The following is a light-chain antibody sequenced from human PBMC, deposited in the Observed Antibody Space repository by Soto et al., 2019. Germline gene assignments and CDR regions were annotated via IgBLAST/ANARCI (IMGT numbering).Light chain of an antibody. V-gene: IGKV3-20*01. CDR3: QQYGSSGT. CDR2: GAS. J-gene: IGKJ1*01. Sequence: MLTQSPSTLSLSPGERATLSCGASQSVSSYLAWYQQKPGQAPRLLIYGASNRATGIPDRFSGSGSGTDFTLTISRLEPEDFAVYYCQQYGSSGTFGQGTKVDIK. CDR1: QSVSSY.